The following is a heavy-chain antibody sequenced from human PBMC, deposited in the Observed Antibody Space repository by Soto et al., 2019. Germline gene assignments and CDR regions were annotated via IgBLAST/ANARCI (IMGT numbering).Heavy chain of an antibody. CDR1: GFTFSSYG. J-gene: IGHJ4*02. V-gene: IGHV3-33*01. D-gene: IGHD2-21*02. CDR2: IWYDGSNK. Sequence: QVQLVESGGGVVQPGRSPRLSCAASGFTFSSYGMHWVRQAPGKGLEWVAVIWYDGSNKYYADSVKGRFTISRDNSKNTLYLQMNSLRAEDTAVYYGARADTVVTAIDYRGQGTLVTVSS. CDR3: ARADTVVTAIDY.